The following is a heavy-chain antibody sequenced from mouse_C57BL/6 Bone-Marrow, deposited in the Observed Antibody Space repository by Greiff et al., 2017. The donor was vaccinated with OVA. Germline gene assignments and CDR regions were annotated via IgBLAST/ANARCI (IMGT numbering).Heavy chain of an antibody. Sequence: EVQLQESGGGLVKPGGSLKLSCAASGFTFSSYAMSWVRQTPEKRLEWVATISDGGSYTYYPDNVKGRFTISRDNAKNNLYLQMSHLKSEDTAMYYCARDNGNYVGAMDYWGQGTSVTVSS. D-gene: IGHD2-1*01. CDR1: GFTFSSYA. J-gene: IGHJ4*01. V-gene: IGHV5-4*01. CDR2: ISDGGSYT. CDR3: ARDNGNYVGAMDY.